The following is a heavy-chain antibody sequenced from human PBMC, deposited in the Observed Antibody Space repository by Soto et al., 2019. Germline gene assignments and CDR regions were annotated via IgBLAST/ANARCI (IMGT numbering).Heavy chain of an antibody. J-gene: IGHJ4*01. CDR2: VNPHSRTT. V-gene: IGHV1-8*01. CDR3: SSGGGATTTLMHF. CDR1: GDTFSRYE. Sequence: QVQLVQSGAEVKRPGASVKVSCKSSGDTFSRYEINCVRQAPGQGLEWMGCVNPHSRTTGLAQKFQGRLSLTREISLPTAYPDLTSLTSDCHAVYYCSSGGGATTTLMHFWGNGTLVTVSS. D-gene: IGHD1-1*01.